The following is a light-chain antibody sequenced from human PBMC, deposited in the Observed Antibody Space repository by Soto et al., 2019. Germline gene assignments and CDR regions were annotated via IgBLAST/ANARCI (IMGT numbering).Light chain of an antibody. J-gene: IGKJ5*01. V-gene: IGKV3-15*01. CDR2: GAS. CDR1: QSINSD. Sequence: EVVVTQSPATLSVSPGERATLSCRASQSINSDLAWYHQKPGQGPRLLIYGASTRATDIPGRFSGSGSGTEFILTISSLQSEDFATYYCQQYNKWPITFGQGTRVEIK. CDR3: QQYNKWPIT.